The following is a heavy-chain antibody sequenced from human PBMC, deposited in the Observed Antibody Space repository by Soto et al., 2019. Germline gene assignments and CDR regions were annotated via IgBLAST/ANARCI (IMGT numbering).Heavy chain of an antibody. CDR2: IKNRADGGTT. Sequence: GGSLRLSCTASGITFINAWMSWVRQVPGKGLEWVGRIKNRADGGTTDYAAPVRGRFTISRDDSKNTLFLQMNSLEVEDTAVYYCTTDPGDYEDFWGQGTLVTVSS. J-gene: IGHJ4*02. D-gene: IGHD4-17*01. CDR1: GITFINAW. V-gene: IGHV3-15*01. CDR3: TTDPGDYEDF.